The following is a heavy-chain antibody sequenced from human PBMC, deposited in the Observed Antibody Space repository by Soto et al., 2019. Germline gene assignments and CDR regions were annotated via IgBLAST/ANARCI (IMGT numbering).Heavy chain of an antibody. V-gene: IGHV3-30-3*01. CDR1: GFTFSRYA. CDR3: ARSRNGAVPDSINF. CDR2: ISRDGSSK. Sequence: VGSLRLSCAASGFTFSRYAMHWVRQAPGEGLEWVAVISRDGSSKYYGDSVKGRFTVSRDNSNNTLYLSMTSLRPDDTAVFYCARSRNGAVPDSINFWGQGTLVTVS. D-gene: IGHD2-8*01. J-gene: IGHJ4*02.